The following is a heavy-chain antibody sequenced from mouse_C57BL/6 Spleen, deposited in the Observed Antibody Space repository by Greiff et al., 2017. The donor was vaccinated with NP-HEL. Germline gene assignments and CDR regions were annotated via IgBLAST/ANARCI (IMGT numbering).Heavy chain of an antibody. J-gene: IGHJ2*01. CDR1: GYSITSGYY. CDR3: ARKTGTNFDY. V-gene: IGHV3-6*01. Sequence: EVKLLESGPGLVKPSQSLSLTCSVTGYSITSGYYWNWIRQFPGNKLEWMGYISYDGSNNYNPSLKNRISITRDTSKNQFFLKLNSVTTEDTATYYCARKTGTNFDYWGQGTTLTVSS. D-gene: IGHD4-1*01. CDR2: ISYDGSN.